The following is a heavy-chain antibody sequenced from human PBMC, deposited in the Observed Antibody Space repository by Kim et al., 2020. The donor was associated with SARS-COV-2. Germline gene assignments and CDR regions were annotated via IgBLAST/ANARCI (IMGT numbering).Heavy chain of an antibody. CDR1: GYIFTNYG. Sequence: ASVKVSCKASGYIFTNYGISWVRQAPGQGLEWMGWISAYNGLTNYAEKFQGRVTMTTDPSTTTAYMEVRSLKSDDTAVYYCARVAGFTSGWFGVYWGQGTRVPSSS. V-gene: IGHV1-18*01. CDR2: ISAYNGLT. D-gene: IGHD6-19*01. CDR3: ARVAGFTSGWFGVY. J-gene: IGHJ4*02.